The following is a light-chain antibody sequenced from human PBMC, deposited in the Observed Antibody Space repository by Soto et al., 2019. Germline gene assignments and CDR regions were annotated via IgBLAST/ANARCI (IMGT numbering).Light chain of an antibody. CDR3: QMYKRWPQT. Sequence: VLTKSPGTVSLSPGERATLSSRASHTISSSYLVWYQQKPGQAPIHIVDGATTRAAGIPAMCSGAGFGIYFTLAISLLQSEDPAVYCSQMYKRWPQTLGEGTKVDIK. CDR2: GAT. J-gene: IGKJ1*01. V-gene: IGKV3-15*01. CDR1: HTISSSY.